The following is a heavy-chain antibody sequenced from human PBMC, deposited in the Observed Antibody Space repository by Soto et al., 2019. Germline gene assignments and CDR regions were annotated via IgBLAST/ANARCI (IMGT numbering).Heavy chain of an antibody. CDR2: INPSGGST. D-gene: IGHD6-13*01. Sequence: ASVKVSCKASGYTFTSYYMHWVRQAPGQGLERMGIINPSGGSTSYAQKFQGRVTMTRDTSTSTVYMELSSLRSEDTAVYYFARVAYSSSWDDAFDIWGQGTMVTVS. J-gene: IGHJ3*02. V-gene: IGHV1-46*03. CDR3: ARVAYSSSWDDAFDI. CDR1: GYTFTSYY.